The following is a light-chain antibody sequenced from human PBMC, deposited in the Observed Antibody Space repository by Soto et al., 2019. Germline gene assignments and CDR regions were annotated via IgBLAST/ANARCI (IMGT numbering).Light chain of an antibody. CDR1: QSLSSY. J-gene: IGKJ5*01. V-gene: IGKV3-11*01. Sequence: EIVLTQSPATLSLSPGERATLSCRASQSLSSYLAWYQQKPGQAPRLLIYDASNRATGIPARFSGSGSGTDFTLTISSLEPEDFAVYYCQQYNNWPLTFGQGTRLEIK. CDR2: DAS. CDR3: QQYNNWPLT.